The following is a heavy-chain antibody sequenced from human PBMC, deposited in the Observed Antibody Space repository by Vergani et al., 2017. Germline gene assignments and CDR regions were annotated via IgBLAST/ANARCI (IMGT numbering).Heavy chain of an antibody. V-gene: IGHV3-30*02. CDR1: GFTFSSYG. CDR2: IRYDGSNK. CDR3: AKGWNDVDAFDI. D-gene: IGHD1-1*01. Sequence: QVQLVESGGGVVQPGGSLRLSCAASGFTFSSYGMHWVRQAPGKGLEWVAFIRYDGSNKYYADSVKGRFTISGDNSKNTLYLQMNSLRAEDTAVYYCAKGWNDVDAFDIWGQGTMVTVSS. J-gene: IGHJ3*02.